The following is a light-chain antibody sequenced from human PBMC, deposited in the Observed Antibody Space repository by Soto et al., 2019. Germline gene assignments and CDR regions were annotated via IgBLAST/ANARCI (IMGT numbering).Light chain of an antibody. CDR1: QGISSY. Sequence: IQLTQSPSSLSASVGDRVTITCRASQGISSYLAWYQQKPGKAPKLLIYAASTLQRGVPSRFSGSGSGTAFTLTISSLQPEDFATYYCQQLNSYTFGQGTKLEIK. CDR2: AAS. CDR3: QQLNSYT. J-gene: IGKJ2*01. V-gene: IGKV1-9*01.